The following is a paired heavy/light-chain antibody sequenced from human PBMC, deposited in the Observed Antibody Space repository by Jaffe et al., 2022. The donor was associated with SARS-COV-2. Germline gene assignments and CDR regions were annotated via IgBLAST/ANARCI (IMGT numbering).Heavy chain of an antibody. D-gene: IGHD1-26*01. J-gene: IGHJ4*02. CDR2: IYYSGST. V-gene: IGHV4-39*02. CDR1: GGSISSSNYY. CDR3: ARLFVGSGSPNY. Sequence: QLHLQESGPGLVKPWETLSLTCTVSGGSISSSNYYWGWIRQPPGKGLEWIGSIYYSGSTYYNPSLKSRVTMSVDTSKNYFSVKVNSVTAADTAVYYCARLFVGSGSPNYWGQGTLVTVSS.
Light chain of an antibody. CDR3: QSYVGSNQI. CDR2: EDN. CDR1: SGSIANNY. Sequence: NFMLTQPHSVSESPGKTVTISCTRSSGSIANNYVQWYQQRPGSSPTTVIYEDNQRPSDIPDRFSGSIDSSSNSASLTISGLKTEDEADYYCQSYVGSNQIFGGGTKLTVL. J-gene: IGLJ2*01. V-gene: IGLV6-57*01.